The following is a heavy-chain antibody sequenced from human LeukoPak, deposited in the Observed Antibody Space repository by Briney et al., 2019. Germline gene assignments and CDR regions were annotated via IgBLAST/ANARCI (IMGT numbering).Heavy chain of an antibody. J-gene: IGHJ4*02. V-gene: IGHV3-48*01. CDR2: ISSSSSSI. CDR3: ARGGAARPDY. CDR1: GFTFSNYG. Sequence: GGSLRLSCAASGFTFSNYGMDWVRQAPGKGLEWVAYISSSSSSIYYADSVKGRFTISRDDAKNSLFLQMNSLRAEDTAVYYCARGGAARPDYWGQGTLVTVSS. D-gene: IGHD6-6*01.